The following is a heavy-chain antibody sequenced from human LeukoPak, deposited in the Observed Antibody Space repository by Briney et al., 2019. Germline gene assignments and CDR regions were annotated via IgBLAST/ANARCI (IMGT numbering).Heavy chain of an antibody. CDR3: ARNDSSGYFDY. Sequence: SSETLSLTCAVSDYSISSGNYWGWIRQPPGKGLEWIGSVYHSGSTHYSPSLKSRVTIAVDTSKNQFSLKLSSLTAADTAVYYCARNDSSGYFDYWGQGTLVTVSS. J-gene: IGHJ4*02. CDR1: DYSISSGNY. CDR2: VYHSGST. D-gene: IGHD3-22*01. V-gene: IGHV4-38-2*01.